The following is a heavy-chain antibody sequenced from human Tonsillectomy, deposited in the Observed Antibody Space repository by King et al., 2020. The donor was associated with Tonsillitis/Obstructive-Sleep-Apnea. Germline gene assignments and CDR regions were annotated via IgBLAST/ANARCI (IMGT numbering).Heavy chain of an antibody. Sequence: VQLVESGGGLVQPGGSLRLSCAASGFSFSSYEMNWVRQAPGKGLEWVSYISSSGSTIYYADSVKGRFTISRDNAKNSLYLQMNSLRAEDTAVYYCARGESSSLINWFDPWGQGTLVTVSS. D-gene: IGHD6-13*01. CDR1: GFSFSSYE. J-gene: IGHJ5*02. V-gene: IGHV3-48*03. CDR3: ARGESSSLINWFDP. CDR2: ISSSGSTI.